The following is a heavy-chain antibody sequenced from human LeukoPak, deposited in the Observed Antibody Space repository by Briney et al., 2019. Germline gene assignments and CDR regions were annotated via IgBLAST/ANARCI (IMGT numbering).Heavy chain of an antibody. Sequence: PGGSLRLSCAASGFTFDDYAMHWVRQAPGKGLEWVSGISWNSGSIGYADSVKGRFTISRDNSKNTLYLQMNSLRAEDTAVYYCAKDLSPSRGWGQGTLVTVSS. CDR1: GFTFDDYA. CDR2: ISWNSGSI. J-gene: IGHJ4*02. V-gene: IGHV3-9*01. CDR3: AKDLSPSRG.